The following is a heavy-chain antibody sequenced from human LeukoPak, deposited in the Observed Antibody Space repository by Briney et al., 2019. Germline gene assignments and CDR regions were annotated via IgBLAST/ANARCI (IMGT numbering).Heavy chain of an antibody. Sequence: SETLSLTCSVSSGSFSSSRTYWGWIRQPPGKGLEWIGFMYYRGSTYYNPSLKNRVAISLDTSKNHFSLRLSSVTATDMAVYYCARGGANFWSGYFDSLGQGKPVIVSS. CDR1: SGSFSSSRTY. D-gene: IGHD3-3*01. CDR3: ARGGANFWSGYFDS. CDR2: MYYRGST. V-gene: IGHV4-39*02. J-gene: IGHJ4*02.